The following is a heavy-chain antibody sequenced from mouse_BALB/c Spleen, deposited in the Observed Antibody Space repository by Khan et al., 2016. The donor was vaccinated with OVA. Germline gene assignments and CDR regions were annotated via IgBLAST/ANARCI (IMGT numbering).Heavy chain of an antibody. CDR2: INPRSGYT. CDR1: GYTFTSNT. Sequence: QVQLKQSGAELARPGASVRMSCKASGYTFTSNTMHWVKKRPGQGLEWIGYINPRSGYTNFNQNFKDKATLTADQSSSTAYMQLSSRTSEDSAVYYCARRTTGYTMDYWGQGTSVTVAS. V-gene: IGHV1-4*01. CDR3: ARRTTGYTMDY. D-gene: IGHD2-12*01. J-gene: IGHJ4*01.